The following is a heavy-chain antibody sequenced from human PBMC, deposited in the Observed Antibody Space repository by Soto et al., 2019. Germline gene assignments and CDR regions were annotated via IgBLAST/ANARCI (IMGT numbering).Heavy chain of an antibody. CDR1: GFTFSSYA. CDR2: VSASGDST. V-gene: IGHV3-23*01. Sequence: PGGSLRLSCAISGFTFSSYAMSWVRQAPGKGLEWVSGVSASGDSTYYADSVKGRFTISRDNSKSTVYLELNNLSAEDTAVYHCAKNQGVELVPLATVDWFDPWGQGSVVTVSS. J-gene: IGHJ5*02. CDR3: AKNQGVELVPLATVDWFDP. D-gene: IGHD1-26*01.